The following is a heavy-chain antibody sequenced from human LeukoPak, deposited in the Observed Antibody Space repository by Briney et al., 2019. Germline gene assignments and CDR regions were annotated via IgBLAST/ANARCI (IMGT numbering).Heavy chain of an antibody. CDR1: LYTLTGYY. J-gene: IGHJ5*02. Sequence: GASVKVSCKASLYTLTGYYIHWVRQAPGQGLEWMGWINPNGDGTKYAQNFQGRVTVTRDTSTSTAYMELSRLRSDDMAVYYCARATCNTDCAGFDLWGQGTLVTVSS. CDR2: INPNGDGT. D-gene: IGHD2/OR15-2a*01. V-gene: IGHV1-2*02. CDR3: ARATCNTDCAGFDL.